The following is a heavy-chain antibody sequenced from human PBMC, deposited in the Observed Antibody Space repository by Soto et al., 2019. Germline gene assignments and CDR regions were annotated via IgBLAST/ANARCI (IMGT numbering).Heavy chain of an antibody. J-gene: IGHJ5*02. CDR2: ISWNSGSI. Sequence: GGSLRLSCAASGFTFDDYAMHWVRQAPGKGLEWVSGISWNSGSIGYADSVKGRFTISRDNAKNSLYLQMNSLRAEDTALYYCAKDTHRRIRFLEWLPIFDPWGQGTLVTVSS. CDR1: GFTFDDYA. CDR3: AKDTHRRIRFLEWLPIFDP. V-gene: IGHV3-9*01. D-gene: IGHD3-3*01.